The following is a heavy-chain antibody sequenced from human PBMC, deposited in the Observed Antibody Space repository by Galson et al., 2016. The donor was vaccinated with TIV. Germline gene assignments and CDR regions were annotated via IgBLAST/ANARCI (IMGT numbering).Heavy chain of an antibody. J-gene: IGHJ4*02. Sequence: SLRLSCATSGFTLRNYGMHWVRQAPGKGLEWLAFIRYTGTYTTYADSIQGRFTLSRDISESTLYLHMNNLRPDDTAIYYCVKDQLPYCGGDCFQPPFDSWGQGTLLTGSA. V-gene: IGHV3-30*02. D-gene: IGHD2-21*01. CDR1: GFTLRNYG. CDR2: IRYTGTYT. CDR3: VKDQLPYCGGDCFQPPFDS.